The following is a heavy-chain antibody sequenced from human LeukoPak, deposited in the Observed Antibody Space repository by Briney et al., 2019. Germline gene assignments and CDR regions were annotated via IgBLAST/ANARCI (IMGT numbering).Heavy chain of an antibody. V-gene: IGHV4-4*07. D-gene: IGHD5-24*01. CDR2: IYTTGGT. Sequence: SETLSLTCTVSGGSISSYYWSWIRQPAGKGLEWIGRIYTTGGTNYNPSLKSRVTIPVDTSKNQFSLQLSSVTAADTAVYYCARGQSQLGRAFDIWGQGTMVTVSS. J-gene: IGHJ3*02. CDR1: GGSISSYY. CDR3: ARGQSQLGRAFDI.